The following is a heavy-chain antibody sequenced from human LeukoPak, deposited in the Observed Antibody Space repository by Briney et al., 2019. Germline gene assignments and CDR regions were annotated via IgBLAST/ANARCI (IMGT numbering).Heavy chain of an antibody. V-gene: IGHV3-53*01. D-gene: IGHD1/OR15-1a*01. J-gene: IGHJ4*02. CDR2: IYSGGNT. Sequence: PGGSLRLSCAASGFTVSSNYMTWVRQAPEKGLEWVSVIYSGGNTFYTDSVKGRFTISRDNSKNTLYLQMNSLRAEDTAVYYCARDRTGTAQFDYWGQGTLVAVSS. CDR1: GFTVSSNY. CDR3: ARDRTGTAQFDY.